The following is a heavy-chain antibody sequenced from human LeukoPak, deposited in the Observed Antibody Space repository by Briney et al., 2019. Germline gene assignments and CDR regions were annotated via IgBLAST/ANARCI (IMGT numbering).Heavy chain of an antibody. D-gene: IGHD4-11*01. CDR1: RGSISSGDYY. Sequence: SETLSLTCTVSRGSISSGDYYWSWIRQHPGKGLEWIGYIHYSGSTYYNPSLKSRVTISVDTSKNRFSLKMRSVTAADTAVYYCARAHYTDPNWFDPWGQGTLVTVSS. V-gene: IGHV4-31*03. CDR3: ARAHYTDPNWFDP. J-gene: IGHJ5*02. CDR2: IHYSGST.